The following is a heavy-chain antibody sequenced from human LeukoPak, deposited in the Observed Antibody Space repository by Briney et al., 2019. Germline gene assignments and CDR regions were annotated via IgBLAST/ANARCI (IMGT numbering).Heavy chain of an antibody. CDR1: GFTFSSYS. J-gene: IGHJ5*02. Sequence: GGSLRLSCAASGFTFSSYSMNWVRQAPGKGLEWVSSISSSSSYIYYADSVKGRFTISRDNAKNSLYLQMNSLRAEDTALYYCARMPTSYDILTGWFDPWGQGTLVTVSS. CDR2: ISSSSSYI. V-gene: IGHV3-21*04. D-gene: IGHD3-9*01. CDR3: ARMPTSYDILTGWFDP.